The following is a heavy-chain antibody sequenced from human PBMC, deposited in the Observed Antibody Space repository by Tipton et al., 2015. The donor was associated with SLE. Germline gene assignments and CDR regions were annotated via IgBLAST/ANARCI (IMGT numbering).Heavy chain of an antibody. Sequence: QLVQSGAEVKKPGASVKVSCKASGYTFTDYYIHCVRQAPGQGLEWMGWINPNTGGTNYAHKFQGRVTMTRDTSISTAYMELSRLSSDDTALYYCAREAWGLQADYFDSWGQGTLVTVSS. D-gene: IGHD4-11*01. V-gene: IGHV1-2*07. CDR1: GYTFTDYY. CDR3: AREAWGLQADYFDS. CDR2: INPNTGGT. J-gene: IGHJ4*02.